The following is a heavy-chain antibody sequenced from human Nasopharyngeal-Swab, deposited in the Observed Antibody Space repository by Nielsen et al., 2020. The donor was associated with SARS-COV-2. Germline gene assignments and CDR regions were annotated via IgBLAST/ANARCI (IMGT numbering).Heavy chain of an antibody. D-gene: IGHD6-13*01. J-gene: IGHJ4*02. CDR3: ARGGSSFPFDY. CDR2: INAGNGNT. Sequence: ASVKVSCKASGYTFTSYAMHWVRQAPGQRLEWMGWINAGNGNTKYSQKFQGRVTITRDTSASTAYMELSSLRSEDTGVYYCARGGSSFPFDYWGPGTLVTVSS. CDR1: GYTFTSYA. V-gene: IGHV1-3*01.